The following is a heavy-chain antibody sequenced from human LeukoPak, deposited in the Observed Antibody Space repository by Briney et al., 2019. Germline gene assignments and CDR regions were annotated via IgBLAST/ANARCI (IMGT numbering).Heavy chain of an antibody. CDR2: ISSSSSYI. CDR1: GFTFSSYS. CDR3: AREAYDYVWGTYRYYVDY. D-gene: IGHD3-16*02. Sequence: GGSLRLSCAASGFTFSSYSMNWVRQAPGKGMEWVSSISSSSSYIYYADSVKGRFTISRDNAKNSLYLQMNSLRAEDTAVYYCAREAYDYVWGTYRYYVDYWGQGTLVTVSS. J-gene: IGHJ4*02. V-gene: IGHV3-21*01.